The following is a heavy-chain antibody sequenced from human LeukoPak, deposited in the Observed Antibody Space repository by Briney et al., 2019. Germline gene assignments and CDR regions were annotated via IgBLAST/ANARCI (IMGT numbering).Heavy chain of an antibody. CDR2: ITGDGGGT. CDR1: GFTFRSYV. Sequence: GGSLRLSCAASGFTFRSYVMSWVRQTPGKGLEWVSAITGDGGGTNHADSVKGRFTISRDNSKSTLYLQMNSLRADDTAIYYCAKETSSGNFVTIDCWGQGALVTVSS. CDR3: AKETSSGNFVTIDC. V-gene: IGHV3-23*01. D-gene: IGHD1-26*01. J-gene: IGHJ4*02.